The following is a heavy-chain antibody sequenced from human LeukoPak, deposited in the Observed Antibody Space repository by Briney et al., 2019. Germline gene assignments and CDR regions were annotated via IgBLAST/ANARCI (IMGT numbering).Heavy chain of an antibody. CDR3: ASGSVSYRTPYYYMDV. V-gene: IGHV3-53*01. Sequence: GGSLRLSCADSRFTVSSNYMSSVRQALGKGLECVSVIYSGGSADYADSVQGRFNISRDNSKNTLYLHMNRPTGEDTAVYYCASGSVSYRTPYYYMDVWGTGTTVTVSS. J-gene: IGHJ6*03. CDR1: RFTVSSNY. D-gene: IGHD3-10*01. CDR2: IYSGGSA.